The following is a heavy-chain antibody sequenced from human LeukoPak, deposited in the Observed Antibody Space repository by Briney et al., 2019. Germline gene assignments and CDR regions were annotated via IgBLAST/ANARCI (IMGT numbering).Heavy chain of an antibody. J-gene: IGHJ4*02. Sequence: SETLSLTCTVSGGSISSYYWSWIRQPPGKGLEWIGYIYYSGSTNYNPSLKSRVTISVDTSKNQFSLKLSSVTAADTAVYYCARGRGKNYYGSGSYYQLYFDYWGQGTLVTVSS. CDR1: GGSISSYY. D-gene: IGHD3-10*01. V-gene: IGHV4-59*12. CDR2: IYYSGST. CDR3: ARGRGKNYYGSGSYYQLYFDY.